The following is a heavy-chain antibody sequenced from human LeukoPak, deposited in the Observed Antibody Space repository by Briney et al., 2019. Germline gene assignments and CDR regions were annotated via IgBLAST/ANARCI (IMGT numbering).Heavy chain of an antibody. CDR3: ARHRSGDAYNPLDY. CDR2: ISSSSSYI. D-gene: IGHD5-24*01. J-gene: IGHJ4*02. Sequence: PGGSLRLSCAASGFTFSSYSMNWVRQAPGKGLEWVSSISSSSSYIYYADSVKGRFTISRDNAKNSLYLQMNSLRAEDTAVYYCARHRSGDAYNPLDYWGQGTLVTVSS. CDR1: GFTFSSYS. V-gene: IGHV3-21*01.